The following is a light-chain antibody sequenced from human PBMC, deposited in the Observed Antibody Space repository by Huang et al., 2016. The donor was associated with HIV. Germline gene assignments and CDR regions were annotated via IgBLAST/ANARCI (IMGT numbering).Light chain of an antibody. CDR1: QSLFYSSTNKNY. Sequence: DIVMTQSPDSLAVSLGERATVNCKSSQSLFYSSTNKNYLAWYQQKPGQPPKLLIYWASTRESGVPDRFSGSGSGTDYTLTISSLQAEDGAVYYCQQYYTTPLTFGGGTKVEIK. CDR3: QQYYTTPLT. J-gene: IGKJ4*01. V-gene: IGKV4-1*01. CDR2: WAS.